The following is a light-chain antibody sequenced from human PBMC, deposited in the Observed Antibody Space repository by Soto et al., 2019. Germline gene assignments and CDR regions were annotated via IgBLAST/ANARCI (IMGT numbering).Light chain of an antibody. CDR2: WAS. Sequence: IVVNQSPDSLAVSMCGRATINCRSSQSVLFSTNNLNYFAWYQQKAGQPPKLLIYWASTRESGVPDRFSGSGSGTDFTLTISSLQAEDVAVYYCQQYYSTPLTFGGGTKVDIK. V-gene: IGKV4-1*01. J-gene: IGKJ4*01. CDR3: QQYYSTPLT. CDR1: QSVLFSTNNLNY.